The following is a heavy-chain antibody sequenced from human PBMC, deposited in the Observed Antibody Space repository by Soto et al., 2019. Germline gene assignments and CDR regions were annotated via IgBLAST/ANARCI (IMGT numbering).Heavy chain of an antibody. J-gene: IGHJ6*02. D-gene: IGHD3-10*01. CDR3: ARAPDYYGSGSYYANYYYGMDV. Sequence: QVQLVESGGGVVQPGRSLRLSCAASGFTFSSYGMHWVRQAPGKGLEWVAVIWYDGSNKYYADSVKGRFTISRDNSKNTLYLQMNSLSAEDTAVYYCARAPDYYGSGSYYANYYYGMDVWGQGTTVTVSS. CDR2: IWYDGSNK. V-gene: IGHV3-33*01. CDR1: GFTFSSYG.